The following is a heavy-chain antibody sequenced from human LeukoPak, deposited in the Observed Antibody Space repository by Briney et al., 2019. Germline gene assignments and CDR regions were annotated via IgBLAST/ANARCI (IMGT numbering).Heavy chain of an antibody. D-gene: IGHD2-8*02. CDR3: AKDFTGGGNYRFDS. V-gene: IGHV3-23*01. J-gene: IGHJ4*02. CDR1: EFTFTNYA. CDR2: ISNGGDRT. Sequence: GGSLRLSCAAYEFTFTNYAMSWVRQAPGKGLEWVSSISNGGDRTYYADSVRGRFTISRDNSKDRLYLQMNSLRAEDTALYYCAKDFTGGGNYRFDSWGQGTLVTVSS.